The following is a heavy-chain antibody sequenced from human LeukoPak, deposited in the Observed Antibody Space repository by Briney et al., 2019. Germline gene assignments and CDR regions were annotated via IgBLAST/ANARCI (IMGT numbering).Heavy chain of an antibody. CDR3: ARPTSSSWYDV. J-gene: IGHJ6*02. D-gene: IGHD6-13*01. CDR1: GFTFDDYA. CDR2: ISWNSGSI. Sequence: GGSLRLSCAASGFTFDDYAMHWVRQAPGKGLEWVSGISWNSGSIGYADSVKGRFTISRDNAKNSLYLQMNSLRAEDTAVYYCARPTSSSWYDVWGQGTTVTVSS. V-gene: IGHV3-9*01.